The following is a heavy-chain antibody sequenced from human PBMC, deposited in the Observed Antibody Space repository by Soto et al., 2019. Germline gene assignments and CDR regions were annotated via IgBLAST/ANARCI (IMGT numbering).Heavy chain of an antibody. CDR1: GYTFTSYY. V-gene: IGHV1-46*03. D-gene: IGHD3-3*01. J-gene: IGHJ4*02. CDR2: VNPSGGNT. CDR3: ARGGSSDFWSGYLCDY. Sequence: ASVKVSCKASGYTFTSYYMHWVRQAPGQGLEWMGIVNPSGGNTNYAQKFQGRVTMTRDTSTSTVFMELSSLRSEDTAVYYCARGGSSDFWSGYLCDYWGQGTPVTVSS.